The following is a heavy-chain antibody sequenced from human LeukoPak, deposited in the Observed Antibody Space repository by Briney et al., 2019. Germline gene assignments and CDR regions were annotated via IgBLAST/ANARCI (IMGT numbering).Heavy chain of an antibody. V-gene: IGHV3-48*03. J-gene: IGHJ4*02. CDR2: ISSSGSSK. CDR1: GFTFDTYD. Sequence: GGSLRLSCAAFGFTFDTYDINWVRQAPGKGLEWVSLISSSGSSKDYADSVQGRFSISRDNTKNLVYLQMNSLRVEDTALYYCAREGISGLDYWGLGTLVTVSS. D-gene: IGHD3/OR15-3a*01. CDR3: AREGISGLDY.